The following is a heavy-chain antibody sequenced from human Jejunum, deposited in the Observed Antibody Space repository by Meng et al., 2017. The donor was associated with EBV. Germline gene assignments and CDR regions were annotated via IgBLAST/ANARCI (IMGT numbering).Heavy chain of an antibody. D-gene: IGHD3-16*02. Sequence: LMRSVSVGNKHSSPGRVHCKVSRGNFRTYAFSWGRQAPGQGLEWMGGVIPIFATANYAQRFQGRVTITADKSTSTAYMELRSLRSEDTAVYYCARSSGGVVADYFDYWGQGTLVTVSS. J-gene: IGHJ4*02. CDR2: VIPIFATA. CDR1: RGNFRTYA. CDR3: ARSSGGVVADYFDY. V-gene: IGHV1-69*06.